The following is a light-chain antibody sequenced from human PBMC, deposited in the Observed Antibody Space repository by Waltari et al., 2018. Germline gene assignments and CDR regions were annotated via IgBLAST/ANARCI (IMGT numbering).Light chain of an antibody. J-gene: IGLJ3*02. CDR1: SRDVGGYNY. CDR3: SSYTSSISWV. CDR2: EVS. V-gene: IGLV2-14*01. Sequence: QSALTQPASVSGSPGQSITISCTGTSRDVGGYNYVSWYQHHPGKAPKLMIYEVSNRPSGVSNRFSGSKSGDTASLTISGLQAEDWAHYYCSSYTSSISWVFGGGTKLAVL.